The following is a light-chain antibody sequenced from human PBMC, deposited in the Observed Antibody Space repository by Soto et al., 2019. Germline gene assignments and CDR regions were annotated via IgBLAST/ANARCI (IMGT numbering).Light chain of an antibody. Sequence: IQVTQSASAVSASVEDRVTITCRASQSIYSYLNWYQQKPGKAPKLLIYAASNLQSGVPSRFSGSGSGTDFTLTISRLQPEDFALYFCQVYGSSPKTFGRGTKVDIK. CDR1: QSIYSY. V-gene: IGKV1-39*02. CDR2: AAS. CDR3: QVYGSSPKT. J-gene: IGKJ1*01.